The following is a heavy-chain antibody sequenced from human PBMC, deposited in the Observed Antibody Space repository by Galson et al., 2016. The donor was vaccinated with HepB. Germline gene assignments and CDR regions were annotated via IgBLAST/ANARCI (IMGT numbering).Heavy chain of an antibody. D-gene: IGHD2-21*01. CDR1: GYSFNRYW. CDR2: IDPSDSYT. Sequence: QSGAEVKKPGDSLRISCKASGYSFNRYWISWVRQMPGKGLEWMGRIDPSDSYTNYSPSFEGHVTISSDQSIATAYLQWTSLKASDTAMYYCARHRSMIAPPLFDIWGQGIMVTVSS. V-gene: IGHV5-10-1*01. J-gene: IGHJ3*02. CDR3: ARHRSMIAPPLFDI.